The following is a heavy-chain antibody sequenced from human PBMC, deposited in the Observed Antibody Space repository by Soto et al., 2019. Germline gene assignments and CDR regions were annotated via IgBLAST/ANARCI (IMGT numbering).Heavy chain of an antibody. CDR2: IYPGDSET. CDR1: GYGFTNYW. V-gene: IGHV5-51*01. D-gene: IGHD3-10*01. Sequence: PGASLKISCKGSGYGFTNYWIGWVRQMPGKGLEWMGIIYPGDSETRYSPSFQGQVTISADKSINTACLQWSSLKASDTATYYCGRHTYLYGVDIWCPGTTVTVSS. CDR3: GRHTYLYGVDI. J-gene: IGHJ6*02.